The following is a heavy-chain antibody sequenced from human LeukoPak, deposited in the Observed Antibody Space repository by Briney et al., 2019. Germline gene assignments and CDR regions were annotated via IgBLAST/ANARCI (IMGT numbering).Heavy chain of an antibody. V-gene: IGHV1-18*01. CDR1: GYTFTSYG. CDR2: ISAYNGNT. Sequence: GASVKVSCKASGYTFTSYGINWVRQAPGQGLEWMGWISAYNGNTNYAQNLQGRVTMTTDTSTSTVYMELRSLRSDDTAVYYCARGAELIVAPDYWGQGTLVTVSS. J-gene: IGHJ4*02. CDR3: ARGAELIVAPDY. D-gene: IGHD5-12*01.